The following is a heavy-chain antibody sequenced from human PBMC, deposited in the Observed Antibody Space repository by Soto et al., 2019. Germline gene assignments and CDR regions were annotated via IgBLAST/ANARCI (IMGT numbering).Heavy chain of an antibody. J-gene: IGHJ3*02. Sequence: ASVKVSCKASGGTFSSYAISWVRQAPGQGLEWMGGIIPIFGTANYAQKFQGRVTITADESTSTAYMELSSLRSEDTAVYYCARQQFYSGSYYAAFDIWAQGTMVPVSS. CDR2: IIPIFGTA. CDR1: GGTFSSYA. D-gene: IGHD1-26*01. CDR3: ARQQFYSGSYYAAFDI. V-gene: IGHV1-69*13.